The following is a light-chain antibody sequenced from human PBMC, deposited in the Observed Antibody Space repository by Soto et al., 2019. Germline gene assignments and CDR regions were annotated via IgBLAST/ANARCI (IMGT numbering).Light chain of an antibody. Sequence: DIVMTQSPLSLPVTPGEPASISCRSSQSLLHSNGYNYLDWYLQKPGQSPQLLIYLGSNRASGVPDRFSSSGEGTDFTLKIRRVEAEDVGVYYCMQALQTPYPFAQGTKLEIK. V-gene: IGKV2-28*01. CDR1: QSLLHSNGYNY. J-gene: IGKJ2*01. CDR3: MQALQTPYP. CDR2: LGS.